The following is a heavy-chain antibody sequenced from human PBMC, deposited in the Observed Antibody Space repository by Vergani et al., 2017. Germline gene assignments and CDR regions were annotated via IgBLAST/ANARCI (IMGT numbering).Heavy chain of an antibody. CDR2: ISYDGSNK. Sequence: QVQLVESGGGVVQPGRSLRLSCAASGFTFSSYGMHWVRQAPGKGLEWVAVISYDGSNKYYADSVKGRFTISRDNSKKTLYLQMNSLRAEDTAVYYCAKDGTWAAVLGLGWYYFDYWGQGTLVTVSS. V-gene: IGHV3-30*18. CDR3: AKDGTWAAVLGLGWYYFDY. J-gene: IGHJ4*02. D-gene: IGHD3/OR15-3a*01. CDR1: GFTFSSYG.